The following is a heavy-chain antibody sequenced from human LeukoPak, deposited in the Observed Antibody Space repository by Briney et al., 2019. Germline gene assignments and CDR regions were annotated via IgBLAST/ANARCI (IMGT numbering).Heavy chain of an antibody. CDR1: GGTFSSYA. CDR2: IIPIFGTA. CDR3: ARGPYSSSWSYFDY. D-gene: IGHD6-13*01. Sequence: RASVKVSCKASGGTFSSYAISWVRQAPGQGLEWMGGIIPIFGTANYAQKFQGRVTITTDESTSTAYMELSSLRSEDTAVYYCARGPYSSSWSYFDYWGQEPWSPSPQ. V-gene: IGHV1-69*05. J-gene: IGHJ4*01.